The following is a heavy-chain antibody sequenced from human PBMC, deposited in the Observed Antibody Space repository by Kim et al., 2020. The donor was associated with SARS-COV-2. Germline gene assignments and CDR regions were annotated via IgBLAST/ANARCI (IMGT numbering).Heavy chain of an antibody. CDR1: GFTFSSYW. V-gene: IGHV3-7*01. D-gene: IGHD3-22*01. J-gene: IGHJ4*02. Sequence: GGSLILSCAASGFTFSSYWMSWVRQAPGKGLEWVANIKQDGSEKYYVDSVKGRFTISRDNAKNSLYLQMNSLRAEDTAVYYCARGSPNYYDSSGLSDYWGQGTLVTVSS. CDR3: ARGSPNYYDSSGLSDY. CDR2: IKQDGSEK.